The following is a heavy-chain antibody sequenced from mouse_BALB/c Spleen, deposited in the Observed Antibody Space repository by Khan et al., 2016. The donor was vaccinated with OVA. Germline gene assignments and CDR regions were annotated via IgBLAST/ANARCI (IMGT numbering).Heavy chain of an antibody. CDR1: GSSLSRNN. CDR3: AGAYYRYDGYYAMDY. D-gene: IGHD2-14*01. Sequence: QVQLKQSGPGLVVPSQSLSITCTFSGSSLSRNNIHRARQPPGQGLEWLGMIWGGGDTNYNSTPKSILSISKDNSKSQDFLKVNSLQNDDSAMYYCAGAYYRYDGYYAMDYWGQGTSVTVSS. CDR2: IWGGGDT. V-gene: IGHV2-6-4*01. J-gene: IGHJ4*01.